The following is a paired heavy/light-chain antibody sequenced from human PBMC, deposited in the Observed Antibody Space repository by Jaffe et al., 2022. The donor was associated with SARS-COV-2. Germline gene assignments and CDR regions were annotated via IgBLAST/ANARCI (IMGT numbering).Light chain of an antibody. Sequence: AIRMTQSPSSFSASTGDRVTITCRASQGISSYLAWYQQKPGKAPKLLIYAASTLQSGVPSRFSGSGSGTDFTLTISCLQSEDFATYYCQQYYSYLTWTFGQGTKVEIK. CDR3: QQYYSYLTWT. CDR2: AAS. V-gene: IGKV1-8*01. CDR1: QGISSY. J-gene: IGKJ1*01.
Heavy chain of an antibody. D-gene: IGHD3-22*01. CDR3: AHSVIGVYDSSGEGIPDAFDI. V-gene: IGHV2-5*02. Sequence: QITLKESGPTLVKPTQTLTLTCTFSGFSLSTSGVGVGWIRQPPGKALEWLALIYWDDDKRYSPSLKSRLTITKDTSKNQVVLTMTNMDPVDTATYYCAHSVIGVYDSSGEGIPDAFDIWGQGTMVTVSS. CDR1: GFSLSTSGVG. J-gene: IGHJ3*02. CDR2: IYWDDDK.